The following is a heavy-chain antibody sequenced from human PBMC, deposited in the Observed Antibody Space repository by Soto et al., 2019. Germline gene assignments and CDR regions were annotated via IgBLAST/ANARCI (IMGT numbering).Heavy chain of an antibody. Sequence: VQLVQSGAEVKKPGSSVKVSCKASGGTFSSYAISWVRQAPGQGLEWMGGIIPIFGTANYAQKFQGRVTITADESTSTAYMELSSLRSEDTAVYYCARYDILTGYSYYYYGMDVWGQGTTVTVSS. D-gene: IGHD3-9*01. CDR2: IIPIFGTA. J-gene: IGHJ6*02. CDR3: ARYDILTGYSYYYYGMDV. V-gene: IGHV1-69*01. CDR1: GGTFSSYA.